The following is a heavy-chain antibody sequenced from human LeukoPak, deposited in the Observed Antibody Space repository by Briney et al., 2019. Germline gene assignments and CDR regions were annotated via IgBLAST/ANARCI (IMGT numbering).Heavy chain of an antibody. J-gene: IGHJ4*02. V-gene: IGHV4-61*02. CDR1: GGSISSGSYY. Sequence: PSETLSLTCTVSGGSISSGSYYWSWIRQPAGKGLEWIGRIYTSGSTNYNPSLKSRVTISVDTSENQFSLKLSSVTAADTAVYYCARSLPMYYFDYWGQGTLVTVSS. CDR3: ARSLPMYYFDY. CDR2: IYTSGST.